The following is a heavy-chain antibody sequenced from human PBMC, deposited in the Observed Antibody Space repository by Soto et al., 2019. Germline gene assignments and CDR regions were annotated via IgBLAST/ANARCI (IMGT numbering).Heavy chain of an antibody. Sequence: QVQLQESGPGLVKPSGTLSLTCAVSGGSISSSNWWSWVRQPPGKGLEWIGEIYHSGSTNYNPSLKSRVNISVDKSKNQLSLKLSSVTAADTAVYYCARTAKGYCSGGRCTNLRFDPWGQGTLVNVSS. CDR1: GGSISSSNW. J-gene: IGHJ5*02. CDR3: ARTAKGYCSGGRCTNLRFDP. D-gene: IGHD2-15*01. V-gene: IGHV4-4*02. CDR2: IYHSGST.